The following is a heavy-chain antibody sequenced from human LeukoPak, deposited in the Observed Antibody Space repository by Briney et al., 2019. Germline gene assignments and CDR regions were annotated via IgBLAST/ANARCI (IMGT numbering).Heavy chain of an antibody. Sequence: TGGSLRLSCAASGFTFSSYAMSWVRQAPGKGLEWVSAISGSGGSTYYADSVKGRFTISRDNSKNTLYLQINSLRAEDTAVYYCAKDSPAGYSSSWYTGAFDYWGQGTLVTVSS. CDR1: GFTFSSYA. V-gene: IGHV3-23*01. CDR2: ISGSGGST. J-gene: IGHJ4*02. D-gene: IGHD6-13*01. CDR3: AKDSPAGYSSSWYTGAFDY.